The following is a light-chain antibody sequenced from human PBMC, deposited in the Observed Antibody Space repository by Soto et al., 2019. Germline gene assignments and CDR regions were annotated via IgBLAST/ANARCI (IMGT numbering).Light chain of an antibody. J-gene: IGLJ2*01. V-gene: IGLV2-14*03. CDR2: DVS. CDR1: SSDVGGYNY. CDR3: SSYTSSSTVV. Sequence: QSVLTQPASVSGSPGQPITISCTGTSSDVGGYNYVSWYQQHPDKAPKLVIYDVSNRPSGVSNRFSGSKSGNTASLTISGLQAEDEADYYCSSYTSSSTVVFGGGTKSPS.